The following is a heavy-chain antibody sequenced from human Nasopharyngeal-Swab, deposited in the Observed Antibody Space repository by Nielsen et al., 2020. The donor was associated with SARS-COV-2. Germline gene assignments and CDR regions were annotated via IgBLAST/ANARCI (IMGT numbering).Heavy chain of an antibody. D-gene: IGHD2-2*01. CDR3: AKDSSFDCSSTSCYSHFDY. CDR1: GFTFSSYC. Sequence: GESLKISCAASGFTFSSYCMHWVRQAPGKGLEWVAVISYDGSNKYYADSVKGRFTISRDNSKNTLYLQMNSLRAEDTAVYYCAKDSSFDCSSTSCYSHFDYWGQGTLVTVSS. CDR2: ISYDGSNK. V-gene: IGHV3-30*18. J-gene: IGHJ4*02.